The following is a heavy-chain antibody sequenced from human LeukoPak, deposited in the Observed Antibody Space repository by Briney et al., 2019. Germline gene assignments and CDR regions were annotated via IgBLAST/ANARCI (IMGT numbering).Heavy chain of an antibody. Sequence: PGGSLRLSCAASGFTLSSNNMRWVRQAPGKGLEWVSGINWNGGSTDYAESVKGGFTISRDNAKNSLYLQMNSLRAEDTALYYCARGASSWYGHAFDIWGQGTMVTVSS. CDR3: ARGASSWYGHAFDI. V-gene: IGHV3-20*04. CDR1: GFTLSSNN. CDR2: INWNGGST. D-gene: IGHD6-13*01. J-gene: IGHJ3*02.